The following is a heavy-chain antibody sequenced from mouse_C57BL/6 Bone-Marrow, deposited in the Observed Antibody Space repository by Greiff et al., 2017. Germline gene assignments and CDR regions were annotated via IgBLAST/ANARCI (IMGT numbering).Heavy chain of an antibody. CDR1: GYTFTSYW. V-gene: IGHV1-74*01. J-gene: IGHJ4*01. Sequence: QVQLQQPGAELVKPGASVKVSCKASGYTFTSYWMHWVKQRPGQGLEWIGRIHPSDSDTNYTQKFKGKATLTVDKSSSTAYMQLSSLTSEDSAVYSCAISTTSYCAMDYWGKGTSVTVSS. CDR3: AISTTSYCAMDY. CDR2: IHPSDSDT. D-gene: IGHD6-1*01.